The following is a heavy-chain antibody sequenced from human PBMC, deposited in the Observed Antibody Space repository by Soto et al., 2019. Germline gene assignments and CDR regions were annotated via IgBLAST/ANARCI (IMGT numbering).Heavy chain of an antibody. CDR3: ARSPPYYDFWSGYFDY. CDR1: GGSISSYY. V-gene: IGHV4-59*08. CDR2: IYYSGST. D-gene: IGHD3-3*01. Sequence: SETLSLTCTVSGGSISSYYWSWIRQPPGKGLEWIGYIYYSGSTNYNPSLKSRVTISVDTSKNQFSLKLNSMTAADTAVYYCARSPPYYDFWSGYFDYWGQGILVTVSS. J-gene: IGHJ4*02.